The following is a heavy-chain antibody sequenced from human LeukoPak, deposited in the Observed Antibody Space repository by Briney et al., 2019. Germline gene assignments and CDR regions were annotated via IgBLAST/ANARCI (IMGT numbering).Heavy chain of an antibody. CDR3: ARSQARGYCSGGSCYSGALFGY. D-gene: IGHD2-15*01. CDR2: IYYSGST. CDR1: GGSISSSSYY. J-gene: IGHJ4*02. V-gene: IGHV4-61*05. Sequence: PSETLSLTCTVSGGSISSSSYYWGWIRQPPGKGLEWIGYIYYSGSTNYNPSLKSRVTISVDTSKNQFSLKLSSVTAADTSVYYCARSQARGYCSGGSCYSGALFGYWGQGTLVTVSS.